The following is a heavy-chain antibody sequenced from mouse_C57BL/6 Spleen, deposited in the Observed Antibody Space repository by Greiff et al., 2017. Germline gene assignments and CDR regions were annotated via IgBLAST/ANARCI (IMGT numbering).Heavy chain of an antibody. D-gene: IGHD4-1*01. CDR3: ARSRLGQDYAMDY. J-gene: IGHJ4*01. Sequence: VQLQQPGAELVKPGASVKLSCTASGYTFTSYWMHWVKQRPGQGLEWIGMIHPNSGSTNYNEKFKSKATLTVDKSSSTAYMQLSSLTSEDSAVYYCARSRLGQDYAMDYWGQGTSVTVSS. CDR1: GYTFTSYW. V-gene: IGHV1-64*01. CDR2: IHPNSGST.